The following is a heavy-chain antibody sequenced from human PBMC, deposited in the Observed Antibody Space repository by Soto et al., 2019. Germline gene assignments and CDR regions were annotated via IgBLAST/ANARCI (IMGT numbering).Heavy chain of an antibody. CDR2: INHSGST. J-gene: IGHJ3*02. V-gene: IGHV4-34*01. CDR3: ARMSLPAAIFRWFAFDI. Sequence: TLSLTCAVYGGSFSGYYWSWIRQPPGKGLEWIGEINHSGSTNYNPSLKSRVTISVDTSKNQFSLKLSSVTAADTAVYYCARMSLPAAIFRWFAFDIWGQGTMVTVSS. CDR1: GGSFSGYY. D-gene: IGHD2-2*01.